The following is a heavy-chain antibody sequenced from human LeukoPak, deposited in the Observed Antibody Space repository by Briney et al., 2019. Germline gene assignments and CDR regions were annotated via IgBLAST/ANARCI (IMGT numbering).Heavy chain of an antibody. CDR3: AKDNGYNYDY. V-gene: IGHV3-23*01. D-gene: IGHD5-12*01. J-gene: IGHJ4*02. CDR1: GFTFSTYA. Sequence: GGSLRLSCAASGFTFSTYAMSWVRQSPEKGLEWVSAIGGSGSSTYYIDSVKGRFTISRDNAKNSLYLQMNSLRAGDTALYYCAKDNGYNYDYWGQGTLVTVSS. CDR2: IGGSGSST.